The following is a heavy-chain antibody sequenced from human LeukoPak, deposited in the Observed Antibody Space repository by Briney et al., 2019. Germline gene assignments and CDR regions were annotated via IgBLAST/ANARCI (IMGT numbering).Heavy chain of an antibody. D-gene: IGHD2-2*01. V-gene: IGHV3-30*18. CDR2: ISYDGSNK. Sequence: GGSPRLSCAASGFTFSSYGMHWVRQAPGKGLEWVAVISYDGSNKYYADSVKGRFTISRDNSKNTLYLQMNSLRAEDTAVYYCAKGGENCSSTSCYDFVDYWGQGTLVTVSS. CDR1: GFTFSSYG. J-gene: IGHJ4*02. CDR3: AKGGENCSSTSCYDFVDY.